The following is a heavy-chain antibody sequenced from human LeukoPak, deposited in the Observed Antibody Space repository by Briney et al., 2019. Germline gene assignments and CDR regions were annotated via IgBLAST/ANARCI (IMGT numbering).Heavy chain of an antibody. CDR2: IIPIFGTA. Sequence: SVKVSCKASGGTFSSYAISWVRQAPGQGLEWMGGIIPIFGTANYVQKFQGRVTITADESTSTAYMELSSLRSEDTAVYYCARLEPDPLDSSGYYHWGQGTLVTVSS. D-gene: IGHD3-22*01. CDR1: GGTFSSYA. V-gene: IGHV1-69*01. CDR3: ARLEPDPLDSSGYYH. J-gene: IGHJ5*02.